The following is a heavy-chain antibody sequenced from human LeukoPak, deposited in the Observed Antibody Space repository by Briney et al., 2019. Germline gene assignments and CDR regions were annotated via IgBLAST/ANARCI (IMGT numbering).Heavy chain of an antibody. J-gene: IGHJ4*02. CDR3: ARDDPSMIAALHY. CDR2: ISGRSSDI. V-gene: IGHV3-21*01. Sequence: GGSLRLSCAASGFTFSDYRMNWVRQAPGKGLEWVSSISGRSSDIYYAASVKGRVTISRDNAKNSVHLQMDSLRAEDTALYYRARDDPSMIAALHYWGQGTLVTVSS. D-gene: IGHD6-6*01. CDR1: GFTFSDYR.